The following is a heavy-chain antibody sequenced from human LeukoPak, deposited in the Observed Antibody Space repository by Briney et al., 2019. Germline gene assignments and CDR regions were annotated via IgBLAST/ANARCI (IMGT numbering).Heavy chain of an antibody. Sequence: SVKVSCKASGYTFTSYDINWVRQAPGQGLEWMGGIIPIFGTANYAQKFQGRVTITADESTSTAYMELSSLRSEDTAVYYCARGRYNWNNGGFDYWGQGTLVTVSS. V-gene: IGHV1-69*13. J-gene: IGHJ4*02. CDR1: GYTFTSYD. CDR3: ARGRYNWNNGGFDY. CDR2: IIPIFGTA. D-gene: IGHD1/OR15-1a*01.